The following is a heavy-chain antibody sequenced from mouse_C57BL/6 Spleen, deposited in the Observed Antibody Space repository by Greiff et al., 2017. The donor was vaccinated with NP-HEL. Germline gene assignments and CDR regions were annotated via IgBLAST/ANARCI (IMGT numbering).Heavy chain of an antibody. Sequence: QVQLQQPGAELVRPGSSVKLSCKASGYTFTSYWMHWVKQRPIQGLEWIGNIDPSDSETHYNQKFKDKATLTVYKSSSTAYMQLSSLTSEDSAVYYCARSEVYGNLDYWGQGTTLTVSS. V-gene: IGHV1-52*01. CDR3: ARSEVYGNLDY. CDR2: IDPSDSET. CDR1: GYTFTSYW. D-gene: IGHD2-1*01. J-gene: IGHJ2*01.